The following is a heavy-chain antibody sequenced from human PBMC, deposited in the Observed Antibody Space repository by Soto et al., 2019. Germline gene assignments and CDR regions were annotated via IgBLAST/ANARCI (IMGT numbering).Heavy chain of an antibody. V-gene: IGHV3-48*01. CDR2: ISRRSSTI. D-gene: IGHD4-4*01. J-gene: IGHJ4*02. CDR1: GFTFSSYS. Sequence: EVQLVESGGGLVQPGGSLRLSCAASGFTFSSYSMNWVRQAPGKGLEWVSYISRRSSTIYYADSVKGRFTISRDNAKNKKYLQMNSMRAEDTVMYYCAKPEVTTVTTLDYWGQGTLVTVAS. CDR3: AKPEVTTVTTLDY.